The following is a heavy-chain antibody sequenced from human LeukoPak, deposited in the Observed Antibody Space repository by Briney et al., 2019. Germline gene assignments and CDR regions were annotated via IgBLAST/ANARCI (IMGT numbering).Heavy chain of an antibody. CDR3: ARVSSSGVYFFDY. CDR2: ISTTSYI. V-gene: IGHV3-21*01. Sequence: GGSLRLSCAASGFTFSTYSMSWVRQAPGKGLEWVSSISTTSYIYYADPVKGRFTISRDNARNSLYLQMNSLRAEDTAVYYCARVSSSGVYFFDYWGQGALIT. D-gene: IGHD6-6*01. CDR1: GFTFSTYS. J-gene: IGHJ4*02.